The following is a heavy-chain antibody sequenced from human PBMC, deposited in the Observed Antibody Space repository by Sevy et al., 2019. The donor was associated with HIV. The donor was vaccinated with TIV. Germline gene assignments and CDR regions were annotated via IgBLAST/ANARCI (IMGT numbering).Heavy chain of an antibody. CDR2: IYQSGGI. V-gene: IGHV4-38-2*01. CDR3: ATMGGDY. CDR1: GFSISGGYY. J-gene: IGHJ4*02. D-gene: IGHD3-10*01. Sequence: SETLSLTCDVSGFSISGGYYWGWFRQPPGKGLEWIGMIYQSGGIYYSSSLKSRVTMSLDTSKNQFSLNLRSVTAADTAMYYCATMGGDYWGQGTLVTVSS.